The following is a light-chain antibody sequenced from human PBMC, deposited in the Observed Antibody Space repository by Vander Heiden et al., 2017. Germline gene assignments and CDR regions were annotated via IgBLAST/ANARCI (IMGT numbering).Light chain of an antibody. Sequence: DIVMTHSQVPLAVSLGERATINSKSSQSVLSSSNNKNYLAWYQQKPGQPPKLLIYWASTRESGVPDRFSGSGSGTDFTLTISSLQAEDVAVYYCQQYYSRFRRFGQGTKVEFK. CDR3: QQYYSRFRR. V-gene: IGKV4-1*01. J-gene: IGKJ1*01. CDR1: QSVLSSSNNKNY. CDR2: WAS.